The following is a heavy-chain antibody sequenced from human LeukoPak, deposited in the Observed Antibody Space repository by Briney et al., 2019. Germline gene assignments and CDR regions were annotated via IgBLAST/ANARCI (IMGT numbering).Heavy chain of an antibody. Sequence: GGSLRLSCAASGFSFSSYSMNWVRQAPGKGLEWVSYISSSSSTIYYADSVKGRFTISRDNAKNSLYLQMNSLRAEDTAIYYCAREAQAVVSRAIIYYYYGMDVWGQGTTVTVSS. V-gene: IGHV3-48*01. CDR2: ISSSSSTI. D-gene: IGHD2-15*01. CDR3: AREAQAVVSRAIIYYYYGMDV. J-gene: IGHJ6*02. CDR1: GFSFSSYS.